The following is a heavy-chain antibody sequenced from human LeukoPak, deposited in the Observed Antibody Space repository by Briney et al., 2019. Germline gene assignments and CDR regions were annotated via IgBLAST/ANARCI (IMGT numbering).Heavy chain of an antibody. V-gene: IGHV3-30*03. J-gene: IGHJ4*02. CDR2: ISYDARNK. D-gene: IGHD3-16*01. Sequence: PGGSLRLSCAASGFTFSNYGMHWVRQAPGKGLEWVTIISYDARNKYFADSVNGRFTVSRDNSKNTVYLQMNSLRVDDTAVYFCAGFWGSHRLEYWGQGTPVIVSS. CDR1: GFTFSNYG. CDR3: AGFWGSHRLEY.